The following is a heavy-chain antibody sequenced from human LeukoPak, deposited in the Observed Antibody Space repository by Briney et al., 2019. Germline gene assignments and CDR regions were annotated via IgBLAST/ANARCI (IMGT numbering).Heavy chain of an antibody. CDR2: INWNGGST. V-gene: IGHV3-20*04. J-gene: IGHJ6*03. CDR3: ARVDSSSWIYYMDV. CDR1: GFTFDDYG. Sequence: PVGSLRLSCAASGFTFDDYGMSWVRQAPGKGLEWVSGINWNGGSTGYADSVKGRFTISRDNAKNSLYLQMNSLRAEDTALYYCARVDSSSWIYYMDVWGKGTTVTVSS. D-gene: IGHD6-13*01.